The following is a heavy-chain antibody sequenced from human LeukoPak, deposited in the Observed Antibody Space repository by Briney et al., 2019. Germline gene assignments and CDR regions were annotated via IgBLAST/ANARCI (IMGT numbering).Heavy chain of an antibody. D-gene: IGHD3-22*01. J-gene: IGHJ3*02. Sequence: PGGSLRLSCAASGFTLSDYYMSWIRQAPGKGLEWVSYISSSGSTIYYADSVKGRFTISRDNAKNSLYLQMNSLRAEDTAVYYCARDWPERVYYDSNSGVAFDIWGQGTMVTVSS. CDR1: GFTLSDYY. CDR2: ISSSGSTI. CDR3: ARDWPERVYYDSNSGVAFDI. V-gene: IGHV3-11*01.